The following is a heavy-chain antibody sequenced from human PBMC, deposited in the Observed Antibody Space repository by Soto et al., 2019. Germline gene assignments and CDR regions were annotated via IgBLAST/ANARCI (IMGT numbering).Heavy chain of an antibody. V-gene: IGHV4-59*08. CDR2: IYYSGST. J-gene: IGHJ6*03. CDR1: GDSISSYY. CDR3: ARHPRDILTGYSYNSPYYYYYYLDV. D-gene: IGHD3-9*01. Sequence: SETLSLTCTVSGDSISSYYWSWIRQPPGKGLEWIGYIYYSGSTNYNPSLKSRVTISVDTSKNQFSLKLSSVTAADTAVYYCARHPRDILTGYSYNSPYYYYYYLDVWGKGTTVTVSS.